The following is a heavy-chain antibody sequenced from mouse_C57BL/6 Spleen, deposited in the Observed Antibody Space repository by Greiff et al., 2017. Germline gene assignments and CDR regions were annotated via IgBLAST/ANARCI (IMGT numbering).Heavy chain of an antibody. J-gene: IGHJ3*01. CDR2: IYWDDDK. D-gene: IGHD1-1*01. CDR1: GFSLSTSGMG. Sequence: QVTLKECGPGILQSSQTLSLTCSFSGFSLSTSGMGVSWIRQPSGKGLEWLAHIYWDDDKRYNPSLKSRLTISKDTSRNQVFLKITSVDTADTATYYCARRDYYGSSPFAYWGQGTLVTVSA. V-gene: IGHV8-12*01. CDR3: ARRDYYGSSPFAY.